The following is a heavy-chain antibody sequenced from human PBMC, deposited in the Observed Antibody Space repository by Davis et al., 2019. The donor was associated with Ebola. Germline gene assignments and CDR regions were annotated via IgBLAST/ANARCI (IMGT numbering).Heavy chain of an antibody. Sequence: GESLKISCKGSGYSFTTYWIAWVRQTPGKGLEWMGVIFSGDSDTRYRPPFEGQVTISVDRSITTAYLQWSSLKASDTAMYYCARHVQGIVLIRAEQQLVPGWFDPWGQGTLVTVSS. CDR3: ARHVQGIVLIRAEQQLVPGWFDP. D-gene: IGHD6-13*01. CDR2: IFSGDSDT. J-gene: IGHJ5*02. CDR1: GYSFTTYW. V-gene: IGHV5-51*01.